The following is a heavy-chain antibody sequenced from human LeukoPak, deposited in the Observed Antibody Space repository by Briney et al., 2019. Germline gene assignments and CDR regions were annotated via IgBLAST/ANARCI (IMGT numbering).Heavy chain of an antibody. J-gene: IGHJ4*02. CDR2: ISWNSGSI. D-gene: IGHD2-2*02. V-gene: IGHV3-9*01. Sequence: PGGSLRLSCAASGFTFDDYAMHWVRQGPGMGLEWVSGISWNSGSIVYADSVKGRFAISRDNAKNSLYLQMNSLRTEDTALYYCTNGYCGTTSCHIGYWGQGTLVTVSS. CDR1: GFTFDDYA. CDR3: TNGYCGTTSCHIGY.